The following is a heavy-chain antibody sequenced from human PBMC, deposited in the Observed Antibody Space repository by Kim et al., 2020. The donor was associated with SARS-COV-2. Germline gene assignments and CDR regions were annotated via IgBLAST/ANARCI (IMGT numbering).Heavy chain of an antibody. Sequence: GGSLRLSCAASGFTVSSNYMSWVRQAPGKGLEWVSVIYSGGSTYYADSVKGRFTISRDNSKNTLYLQMNSLRAEDTAVYYCASFPGYSSSWADAFDIWGQGTMVTVSS. D-gene: IGHD6-13*01. CDR2: IYSGGST. CDR1: GFTVSSNY. J-gene: IGHJ3*02. CDR3: ASFPGYSSSWADAFDI. V-gene: IGHV3-66*01.